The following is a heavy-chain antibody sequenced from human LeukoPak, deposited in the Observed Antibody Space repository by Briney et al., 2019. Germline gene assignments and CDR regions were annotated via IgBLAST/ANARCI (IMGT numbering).Heavy chain of an antibody. CDR3: AKDPTDGSGYYMDV. CDR2: IRYDGSNK. CDR1: GFTFSSYG. J-gene: IGHJ6*03. D-gene: IGHD3-10*01. Sequence: GGSLRLSCAASGFTFSSYGMHWVRQAPGKGLEWVAFIRYDGSNKYYADSVKGRFTISRDNSKNTLYLQMNSLRAEDTAVYYCAKDPTDGSGYYMDVWGKGTTVTISS. V-gene: IGHV3-30*02.